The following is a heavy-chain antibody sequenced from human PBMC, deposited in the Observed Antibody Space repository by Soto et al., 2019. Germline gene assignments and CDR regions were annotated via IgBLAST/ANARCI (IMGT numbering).Heavy chain of an antibody. CDR3: TIEGAYPGAVFDF. J-gene: IGHJ4*02. CDR1: GFTFSDRY. CDR2: TKNKANSYTT. V-gene: IGHV3-72*01. Sequence: GGSLRLSCAASGFTFSDRYMDWVRQAPGKGLEWVGRTKNKANSYTTEYAASVKGRFTISRDDSRNSVYLQMNSLKTDDTAVYYCTIEGAYPGAVFDFWGQGTLVTVSS. D-gene: IGHD3-16*01.